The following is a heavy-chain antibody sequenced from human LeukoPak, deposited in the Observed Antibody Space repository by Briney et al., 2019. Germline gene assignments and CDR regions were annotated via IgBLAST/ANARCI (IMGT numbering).Heavy chain of an antibody. Sequence: PGGSLRLSCAASGFTFSSYGMHWVRQAPGKGLEWVAVIWYDGSNKYYADSVKGRFTISRDNSKNTLYLQMNSLRAEDTAVYYCARGLYDSSGYYDAFDIWGQGTMVTVSP. CDR1: GFTFSSYG. D-gene: IGHD3-22*01. CDR3: ARGLYDSSGYYDAFDI. CDR2: IWYDGSNK. J-gene: IGHJ3*02. V-gene: IGHV3-33*01.